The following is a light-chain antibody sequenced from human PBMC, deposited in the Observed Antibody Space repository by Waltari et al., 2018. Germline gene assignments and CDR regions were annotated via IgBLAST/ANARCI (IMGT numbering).Light chain of an antibody. J-gene: IGLJ2*01. Sequence: QSVLTQPPSVSGAPGPRVTISCTGSSSNIGAGYDVHWYQQLPGTAPKVLIYGNSKRPSGVPDRFSGSKSDTSASLAITGLQAEDEADYYCQSYDSSLSGYVVFGGGTKLTVL. CDR1: SSNIGAGYD. CDR3: QSYDSSLSGYVV. V-gene: IGLV1-40*01. CDR2: GNS.